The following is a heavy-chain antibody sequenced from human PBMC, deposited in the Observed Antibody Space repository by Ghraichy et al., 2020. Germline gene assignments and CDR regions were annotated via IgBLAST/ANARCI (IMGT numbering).Heavy chain of an antibody. V-gene: IGHV3-53*01. CDR2: IYSADST. CDR1: GLTVSRNY. J-gene: IGHJ3*02. D-gene: IGHD6-19*01. Sequence: LSLTCAASGLTVSRNYMSWVRQAPGKGLEWVSVIYSADSTYYADSVKGRFTISRDNSKNTLYLQMNSLRAEDTAVYYCAREVAGTCAFDIWGQGTMVTVSS. CDR3: AREVAGTCAFDI.